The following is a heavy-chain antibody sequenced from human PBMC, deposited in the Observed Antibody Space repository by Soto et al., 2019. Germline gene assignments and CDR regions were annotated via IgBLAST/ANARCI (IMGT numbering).Heavy chain of an antibody. J-gene: IGHJ4*02. V-gene: IGHV1-69*08. D-gene: IGHD2-15*01. CDR1: GGTFSSYT. Sequence: QVQLVQSGAEVKKPGSSVKVSCKASGGTFSSYTISWVRQAPGQGLEWMGRIIPILGIPTYAQKFQGRVTITADKSTITAYMELSSLRSADTAVYYCARDSGYCSGSSSQIEVPIDYWGQGTLVTVSS. CDR3: ARDSGYCSGSSSQIEVPIDY. CDR2: IIPILGIP.